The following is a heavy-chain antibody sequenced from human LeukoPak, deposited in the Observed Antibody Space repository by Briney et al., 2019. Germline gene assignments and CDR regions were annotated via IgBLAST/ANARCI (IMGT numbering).Heavy chain of an antibody. CDR3: TREKGFGDAFDI. D-gene: IGHD3-10*01. CDR2: INWNGGST. CDR1: GFTFDDYG. J-gene: IGHJ3*02. Sequence: GGSLRLSCAASGFTFDDYGMSWVRQAPGKGLEWVSGINWNGGSTGYADSVKGRFTISRDNAKNTVYLQMNSLRVEDTAVYFCTREKGFGDAFDIWGQGTTVAVSS. V-gene: IGHV3-20*04.